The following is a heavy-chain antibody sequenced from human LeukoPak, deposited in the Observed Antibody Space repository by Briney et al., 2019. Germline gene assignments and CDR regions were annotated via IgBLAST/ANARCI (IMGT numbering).Heavy chain of an antibody. CDR2: IYHSGST. J-gene: IGHJ4*02. CDR3: ARGSGSYPG. D-gene: IGHD1-26*01. CDR1: GYSISSGYY. Sequence: SETLSLTCTVSGYSISSGYYWGWIRQPPGKGLEWIGSIYHSGSTYYNPSLKSRVTISVDTSKNQFSLKLSSVTAADTAVYYCARGSGSYPGWGQGTLVTVSS. V-gene: IGHV4-38-2*02.